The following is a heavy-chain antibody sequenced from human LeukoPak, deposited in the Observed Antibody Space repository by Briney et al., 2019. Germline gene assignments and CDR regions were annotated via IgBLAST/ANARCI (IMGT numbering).Heavy chain of an antibody. CDR1: GGSITSSHW. D-gene: IGHD2-21*02. CDR2: TYHSDYI. V-gene: IGHV4-4*02. J-gene: IGHJ4*02. Sequence: SGTLSLTCAVSGGSITSSHWWSWVRQSPGKGLEWIGNTYHSDYINYNPSLKSRAAISVDKAKNQLSLKVTSVTAADTAVYYCAKDGDWAFDHWAQGTLVSVSS. CDR3: AKDGDWAFDH.